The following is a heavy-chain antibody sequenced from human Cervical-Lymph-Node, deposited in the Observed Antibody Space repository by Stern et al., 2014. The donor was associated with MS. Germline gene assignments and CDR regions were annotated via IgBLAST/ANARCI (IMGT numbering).Heavy chain of an antibody. CDR3: ARDSSKGGSNY. D-gene: IGHD2-2*01. J-gene: IGHJ4*02. Sequence: QVQLVQSGGGVVQPGRSLRLACAASGFTFSSYGMHWVRQAPDKGLEWVAVIWYDGSNKYYADSVKGRFTISRDTSKNTLYLQMNSLRAEDTAVYYCARDSSKGGSNYWGQGTLVTVSS. V-gene: IGHV3-33*01. CDR2: IWYDGSNK. CDR1: GFTFSSYG.